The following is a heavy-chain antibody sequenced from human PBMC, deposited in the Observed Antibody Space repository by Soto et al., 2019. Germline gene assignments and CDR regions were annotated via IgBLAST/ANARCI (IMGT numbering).Heavy chain of an antibody. V-gene: IGHV3-66*01. CDR3: VREKVTMVVGFYYFDY. CDR2: IYAGGNT. D-gene: IGHD3-22*01. Sequence: GGSLRLSCAASGFSVSINYMSWVRQAPGKGLEWVSVIYAGGNTHYADSVEGRFTISRDNSNNMLYLRMNSLRAEDTAVYYCVREKVTMVVGFYYFDYWGQGTRVTVSS. J-gene: IGHJ4*02. CDR1: GFSVSINY.